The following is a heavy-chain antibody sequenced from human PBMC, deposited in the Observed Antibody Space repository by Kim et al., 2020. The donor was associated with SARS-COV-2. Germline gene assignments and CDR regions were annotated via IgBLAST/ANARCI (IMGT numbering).Heavy chain of an antibody. Sequence: ASVKVSCKASGYTFTSYAMHWVRQAPGQRLEWMGWINAGNGNTKYSQKFQGRVTITRDTSASTAYMELSSLRSEDTAVYYCARTDTAMVDYHYYYGMDVWGQGTTVTVSS. D-gene: IGHD5-18*01. J-gene: IGHJ6*02. CDR1: GYTFTSYA. CDR3: ARTDTAMVDYHYYYGMDV. CDR2: INAGNGNT. V-gene: IGHV1-3*01.